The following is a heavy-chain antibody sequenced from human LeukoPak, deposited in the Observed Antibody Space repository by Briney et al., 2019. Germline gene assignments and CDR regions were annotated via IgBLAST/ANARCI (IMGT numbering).Heavy chain of an antibody. CDR1: GFTFSDLA. CDR2: IRNKANNYAT. CDR3: SFIVGSTGGYGVDV. V-gene: IGHV3-73*01. Sequence: PGGSLKLSCAASGFTFSDLAIHWVRQASGKGLEWVGRIRNKANNYATAYAASVKGRFTISRDDSKNTAYLQMDSLKTEDTAVYYCSFIVGSTGGYGVDVWGQGTTVTVSS. D-gene: IGHD1-26*01. J-gene: IGHJ6*02.